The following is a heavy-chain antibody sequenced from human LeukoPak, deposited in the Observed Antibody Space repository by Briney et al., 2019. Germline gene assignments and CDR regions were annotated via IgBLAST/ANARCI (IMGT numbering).Heavy chain of an antibody. D-gene: IGHD3-10*01. CDR2: IYYSGST. CDR1: GGSISSYY. CDR3: ARQRLWFGESDFDY. V-gene: IGHV4-59*08. Sequence: PSETLSLTCTVSGGSISSYYWSWIRQPPGKGLEWIGYIYYSGSTNYNPSLKSRVTISVDTSKNQFSLKLSSVTAADTAVYYCARQRLWFGESDFDYWAREPWSPSPQ. J-gene: IGHJ4*02.